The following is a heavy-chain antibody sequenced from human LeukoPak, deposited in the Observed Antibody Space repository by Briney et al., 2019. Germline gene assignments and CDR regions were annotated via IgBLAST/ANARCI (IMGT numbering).Heavy chain of an antibody. CDR3: ARDIEAAGLFLDY. CDR1: GFTFSSYW. J-gene: IGHJ4*02. D-gene: IGHD6-13*01. CDR2: TKYDGREK. Sequence: PVGSLRLSCAASGFTFSSYWMSWVRQAPGKGLQWVANTKYDGREKYYVESVKGRFTISRDNAKNSLYLQMNRLRAEDTAVYYCARDIEAAGLFLDYWGQGTLVTVSS. V-gene: IGHV3-7*01.